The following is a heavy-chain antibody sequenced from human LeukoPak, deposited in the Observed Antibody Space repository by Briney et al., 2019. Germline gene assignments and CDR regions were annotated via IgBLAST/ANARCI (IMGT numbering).Heavy chain of an antibody. J-gene: IGHJ6*03. Sequence: ASVKVSCKASGYTFTSYDINWVRQATGQGLEWMGWMNPNSGNTGYAQKFQGRVTMTRNTSISTAYMELSSLRSEDTAVYYCARGGYGSGSMSYYMDVWGKGTTVTISS. CDR2: MNPNSGNT. CDR1: GYTFTSYD. CDR3: ARGGYGSGSMSYYMDV. V-gene: IGHV1-8*01. D-gene: IGHD3-10*01.